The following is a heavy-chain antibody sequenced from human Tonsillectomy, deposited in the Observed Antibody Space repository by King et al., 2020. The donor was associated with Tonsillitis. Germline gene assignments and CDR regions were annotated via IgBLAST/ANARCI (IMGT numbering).Heavy chain of an antibody. V-gene: IGHV3-23*04. J-gene: IGHJ4*02. CDR1: GFTFSTYA. Sequence: VQLVESGGGLIQPGGSLRLSCAASGFTFSTYALTWVRQAPGKGLEWVSAISSSGNTTYYADSVKGRFTVSRDNVKNTLFLQMNSLRAEDTAVYYCANWYYWGQGTLVTVSS. CDR2: ISSSGNTT. CDR3: ANWYY.